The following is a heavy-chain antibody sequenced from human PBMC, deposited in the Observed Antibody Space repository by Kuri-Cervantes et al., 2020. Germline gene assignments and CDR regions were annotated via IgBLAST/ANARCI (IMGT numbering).Heavy chain of an antibody. V-gene: IGHV3-73*01. CDR1: GFTFSGSA. D-gene: IGHD5-18*01. CDR2: IRSKANSYAT. J-gene: IGHJ4*02. CDR3: AREGYSYGFDY. Sequence: LSLTCAASGFTFSGSAMHWVRQASGKGLEWVGRIRSKANSYATAYAASVKGRFTISRDDSKNTAYLQMNSLKTEDTAVYYCAREGYSYGFDYWGQGTLVTVSS.